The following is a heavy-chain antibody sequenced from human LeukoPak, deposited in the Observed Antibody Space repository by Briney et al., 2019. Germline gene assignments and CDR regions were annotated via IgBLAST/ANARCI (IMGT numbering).Heavy chain of an antibody. J-gene: IGHJ6*02. V-gene: IGHV5-51*01. D-gene: IGHD1-26*01. CDR1: GYSFTSYW. CDR2: IYPGDSDT. Sequence: GESVKISCKGSGYSFTSYWIGWVRQMPGKGLEWMGIIYPGDSDTRYSPSFQGQVTISADKSISTAYLQWSSLEASDTAMYYCVRQISGPAKNYYYGMDVWGQGTTVTVSS. CDR3: VRQISGPAKNYYYGMDV.